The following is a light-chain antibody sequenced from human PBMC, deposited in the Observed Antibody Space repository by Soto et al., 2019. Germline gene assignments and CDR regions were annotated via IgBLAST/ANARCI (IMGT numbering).Light chain of an antibody. CDR1: QSVSSY. J-gene: IGKJ1*01. V-gene: IGKV3-11*01. Sequence: EIVLKQSPATLSLSPGERATLSCRASQSVSSYLAWYQQKPGQAPRLLIYDASNRATGIPARFSGSGSGTDFTLTISSLEPEDFAVYYCQQYGRSPTTFGQGTKVDIK. CDR2: DAS. CDR3: QQYGRSPTT.